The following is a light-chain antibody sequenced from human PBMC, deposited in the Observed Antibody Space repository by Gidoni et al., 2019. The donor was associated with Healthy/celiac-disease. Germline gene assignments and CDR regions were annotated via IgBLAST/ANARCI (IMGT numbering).Light chain of an antibody. J-gene: IGKJ5*01. CDR3: QQYGSSSIT. CDR2: GAS. CDR1: QSVSSSY. Sequence: EIVLTQSPGTLSLSPGERATLSCRASQSVSSSYSAWYQQKPGQAPRLLIYGASSRATGIPDRFSGSGSGTDFTLTICRLEPEDFAVYYCQQYGSSSITFGQGTRLEIK. V-gene: IGKV3-20*01.